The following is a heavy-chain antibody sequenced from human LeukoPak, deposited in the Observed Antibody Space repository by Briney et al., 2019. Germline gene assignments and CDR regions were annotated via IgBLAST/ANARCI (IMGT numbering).Heavy chain of an antibody. V-gene: IGHV1-18*01. CDR3: ARDLRGYCSGGSCLELDY. CDR1: GYSFTSYG. J-gene: IGHJ4*02. CDR2: IRVYNGNT. Sequence: ASVKVSCKASGYSFTSYGISWVRQAPGQGLEWMGWIRVYNGNTNYAQKLQGRVTMTTDTSTNTAYMELRSLRSDDTAVYYCARDLRGYCSGGSCLELDYWGQGTLVTVSS. D-gene: IGHD2-15*01.